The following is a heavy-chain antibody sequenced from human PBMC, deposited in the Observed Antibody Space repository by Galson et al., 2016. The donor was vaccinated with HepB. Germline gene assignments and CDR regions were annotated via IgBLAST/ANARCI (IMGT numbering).Heavy chain of an antibody. J-gene: IGHJ5*02. CDR2: INPDGSIT. V-gene: IGHV3-74*01. CDR1: GFTFKTYW. D-gene: IGHD4/OR15-4a*01. CDR3: CQALGAGS. Sequence: SLRLSCAASGFTFKTYWMGWVRQVPGKGPMWVAAINPDGSITGYADSVKGRFTISRDNAKNTLHLQMNSLTADDTAIYYCCQALGAGSWGQGILVTVSS.